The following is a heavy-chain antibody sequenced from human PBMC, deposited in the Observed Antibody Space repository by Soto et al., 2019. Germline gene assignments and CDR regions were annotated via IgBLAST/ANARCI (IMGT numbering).Heavy chain of an antibody. CDR3: ARGRWFDP. J-gene: IGHJ5*02. CDR2: VYYTGST. CDR1: GGSISADY. V-gene: IGHV4-59*01. Sequence: SETLSLTCTVSGGSISADYWNWIRQPPGKGLELIGYVYYTGSTNYNPSLKSRVSLSLDPSKNQFSLNLSSVTAADTAVYFCARGRWFDPWGQGTLVTAPQ.